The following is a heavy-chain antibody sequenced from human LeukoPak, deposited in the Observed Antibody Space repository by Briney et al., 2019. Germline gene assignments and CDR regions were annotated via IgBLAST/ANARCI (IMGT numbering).Heavy chain of an antibody. Sequence: PSETLSLTCAVSGYSISSGYYWGWIRQPPGKGLEWIGSIYHSGSTYYNPSLKSRVTISVDTSKNQFSLKLSSVTAADTAVYYCARMHCSGGSCYTAYFDYWGQGTLVTVSS. D-gene: IGHD2-15*01. CDR2: IYHSGST. CDR1: GYSISSGYY. V-gene: IGHV4-38-2*01. CDR3: ARMHCSGGSCYTAYFDY. J-gene: IGHJ4*02.